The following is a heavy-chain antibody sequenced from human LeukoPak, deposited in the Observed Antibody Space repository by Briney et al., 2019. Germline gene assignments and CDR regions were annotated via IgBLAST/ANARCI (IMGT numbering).Heavy chain of an antibody. CDR2: INPNSGGT. Sequence: ASVNDSGKASGYTLTGYYMHWVRQAPGQGLEWMGWINPNSGGTNYAQKFQGRVTMTRDTSISTAYMELSRLRCDDTAVYYCARVAGYDSSGYFGYYFDYWGQGTLVTVSS. CDR3: ARVAGYDSSGYFGYYFDY. V-gene: IGHV1-2*02. D-gene: IGHD3-22*01. J-gene: IGHJ4*02. CDR1: GYTLTGYY.